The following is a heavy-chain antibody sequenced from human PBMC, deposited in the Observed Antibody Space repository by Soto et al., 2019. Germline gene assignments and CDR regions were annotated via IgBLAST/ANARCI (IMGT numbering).Heavy chain of an antibody. J-gene: IGHJ4*02. D-gene: IGHD6-19*01. CDR2: ISWNSGSI. Sequence: GGSLRLSCAASGLTFSSYGMHWVRQAPGKGLEWVSGISWNSGSIGYADSVKGRFTISRDNAKNSLYLQMNSLRAEDTALYYCAKDIFQVKWLATFDYWGQGTLVTVSS. V-gene: IGHV3-9*01. CDR1: GLTFSSYG. CDR3: AKDIFQVKWLATFDY.